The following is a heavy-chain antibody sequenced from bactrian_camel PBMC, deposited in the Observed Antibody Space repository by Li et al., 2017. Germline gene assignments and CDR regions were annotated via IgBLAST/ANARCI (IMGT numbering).Heavy chain of an antibody. V-gene: IGHV3S1*01. J-gene: IGHJ4*01. CDR2: ISLSGGTT. D-gene: IGHD5*01. Sequence: VQLVESGGGLVQPGGSLRLSCVASGFTFSSYTMSWVRQAPGKGLEWVSTISLSGGTTYYANSVEGRFTISRDNAKNTLYLHLFSLRTEDTAMYYCANWGDNYWGQGTQVTVS. CDR1: GFTFSSYT. CDR3: ANWGDNY.